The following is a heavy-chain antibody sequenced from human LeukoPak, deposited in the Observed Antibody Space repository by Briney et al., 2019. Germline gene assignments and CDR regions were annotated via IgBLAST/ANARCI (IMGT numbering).Heavy chain of an antibody. V-gene: IGHV3-30*04. CDR3: ASVYYGSGASV. CDR2: ISYDGSNK. Sequence: PGGSLRLSCAASGFTFSSYAMHWVRQAPGKGLEWVAVISYDGSNKYYADSVKGRFTISRDNAKNSLYLQMNSLRAEDTAIYYCASVYYGSGASVWGTGTTVTVSS. CDR1: GFTFSSYA. J-gene: IGHJ6*04. D-gene: IGHD3-10*01.